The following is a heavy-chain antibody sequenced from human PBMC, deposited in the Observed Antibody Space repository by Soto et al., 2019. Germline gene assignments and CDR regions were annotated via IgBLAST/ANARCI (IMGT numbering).Heavy chain of an antibody. CDR2: VYRTGST. CDR3: ARARATIAAAAIFDC. Sequence: QVQLQESGPGLVKPSGTLSLTCAVSGGSISTSNWWSWVRQPPGKGLEWIGEVYRTGSTNYNPSLESRLTISVEKSKNQYSLKLNSVTAADTAVYYCARARATIAAAAIFDCWGQGTLVTVSS. CDR1: GGSISTSNW. J-gene: IGHJ4*02. D-gene: IGHD6-13*01. V-gene: IGHV4-4*02.